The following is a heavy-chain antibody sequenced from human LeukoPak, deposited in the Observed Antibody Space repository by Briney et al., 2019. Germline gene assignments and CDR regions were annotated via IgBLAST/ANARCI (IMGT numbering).Heavy chain of an antibody. J-gene: IGHJ4*02. CDR3: ARGRLNGNVDF. CDR1: GYTFAGYD. V-gene: IGHV1-8*01. CDR2: MHPNSGDT. Sequence: ASVKVSCKTSGYTFAGYDINWVRQAAGQGFEWMGWMHPNSGDTGYAHNLQGRITITRDSSTATVFMELSSLRSEDTAMYYCARGRLNGNVDFWGQGTLVTVSS. D-gene: IGHD1-20*01.